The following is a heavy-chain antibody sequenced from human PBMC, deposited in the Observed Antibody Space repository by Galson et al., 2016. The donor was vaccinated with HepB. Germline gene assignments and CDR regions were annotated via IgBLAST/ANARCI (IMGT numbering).Heavy chain of an antibody. V-gene: IGHV3-11*04. Sequence: SLRLSCAASGFTFSDYYMNWIRQAPGKGLEWVSSISSSGTYIYYADSLKGRFTISRDNAKNSLYLQMNSLRAENTAVYYCARSAYQYDSRGYYYGEEWFDPWGQGTLVTVSS. CDR3: ARSAYQYDSRGYYYGEEWFDP. J-gene: IGHJ5*02. D-gene: IGHD3-22*01. CDR2: ISSSGTYI. CDR1: GFTFSDYY.